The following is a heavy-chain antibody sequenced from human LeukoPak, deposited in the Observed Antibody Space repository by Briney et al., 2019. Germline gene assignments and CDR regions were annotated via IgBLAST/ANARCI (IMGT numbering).Heavy chain of an antibody. CDR2: MNPDGGTT. J-gene: IGHJ4*02. V-gene: IGHV3-74*01. CDR1: GFTFSSTW. CDR3: ATAGSYRFDY. Sequence: GGSLRLSCAGSGFTFSSTWMHWLRQVPGKGLVWVSRMNPDGGTTDYADSVKGRFTISRDNAKNTLYLQMNSLTVEDTAVYYCATAGSYRFDYWGQGTLVTVSS. D-gene: IGHD3-16*02.